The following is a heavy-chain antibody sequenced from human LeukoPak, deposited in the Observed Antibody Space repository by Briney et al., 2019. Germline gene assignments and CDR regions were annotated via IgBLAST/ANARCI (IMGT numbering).Heavy chain of an antibody. V-gene: IGHV1-2*02. CDR2: INPNSGGT. D-gene: IGHD6-13*01. Sequence: ASVKVSCKASGYTFTGYYMHWVRQAPGQGLEWMGWINPNSGGTNYAQKFQGRVTMTRDTSISTAYMELSRLRSDDTAVYYCARSYSSSWYVASDYWGQGTLVTVSS. CDR1: GYTFTGYY. J-gene: IGHJ4*02. CDR3: ARSYSSSWYVASDY.